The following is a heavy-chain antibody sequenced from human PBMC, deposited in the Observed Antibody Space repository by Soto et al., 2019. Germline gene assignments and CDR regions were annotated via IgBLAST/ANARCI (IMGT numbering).Heavy chain of an antibody. J-gene: IGHJ5*02. CDR2: INPSGGST. Sequence: GASVKVSCKASGYTFTSYYMHWVRQAPGQGLEWMGIINPSGGSTSYAQKFQGRVTMTRDTSTSTVYMELSSLRSEDTAVYYCARDTDPITGTTRGPTNWFDPWGQGTLVTVSS. CDR1: GYTFTSYY. D-gene: IGHD1-7*01. CDR3: ARDTDPITGTTRGPTNWFDP. V-gene: IGHV1-46*03.